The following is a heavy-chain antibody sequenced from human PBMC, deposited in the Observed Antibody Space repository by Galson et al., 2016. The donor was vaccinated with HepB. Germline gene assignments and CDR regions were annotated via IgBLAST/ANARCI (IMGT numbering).Heavy chain of an antibody. CDR3: ARVLEYGSRNYYDYYAMDV. CDR2: IDPDDSYT. V-gene: IGHV5-10-1*01. D-gene: IGHD4-17*01. CDR1: GFRFTDYW. Sequence: QSGAEVKEPGESLRISCEVSGFRFTDYWITWVRQVPGKGLQWLGRIDPDDSYTTYSPSFQGHVTISVDRSVSTAYLQWSTLKASDTAIYYCARVLEYGSRNYYDYYAMDVWGPGTTVIVSS. J-gene: IGHJ6*02.